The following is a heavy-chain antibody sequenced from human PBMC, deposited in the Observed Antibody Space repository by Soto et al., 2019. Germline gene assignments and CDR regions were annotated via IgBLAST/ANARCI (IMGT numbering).Heavy chain of an antibody. CDR1: GFTFSSYS. D-gene: IGHD6-19*01. V-gene: IGHV3-48*02. J-gene: IGHJ4*02. CDR2: ISSSSSTI. CDR3: AREHSSGWYQSEY. Sequence: EVQLVESGGGLVQPGGSLRLSCAASGFTFSSYSMNWVRQAPGKGLEWVSYISSSSSTIYYADSVKGRFTISRDNAQNSLYLQMNRLREEDTAVYYGAREHSSGWYQSEYWGQGTLVTVSS.